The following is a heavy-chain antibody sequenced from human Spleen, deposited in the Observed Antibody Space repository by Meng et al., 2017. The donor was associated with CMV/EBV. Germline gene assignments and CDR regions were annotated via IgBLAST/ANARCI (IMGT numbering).Heavy chain of an antibody. V-gene: IGHV3-23*03. CDR3: AKGQWSSGWTSFDY. CDR1: GSTFSDYA. J-gene: IGHJ4*02. D-gene: IGHD6-19*01. CDR2: IYSGGTTS. Sequence: SGSTFSDYAMSWVRQAPEKGLKSVSIIYSGGTTSYYANSVKGRFTISRDRSRSTLYLRMNSLRADDTAVYYCAKGQWSSGWTSFDYWGQGTLVTVSS.